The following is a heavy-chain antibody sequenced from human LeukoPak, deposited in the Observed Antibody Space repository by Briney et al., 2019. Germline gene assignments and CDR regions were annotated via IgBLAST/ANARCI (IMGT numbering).Heavy chain of an antibody. Sequence: PSETLSLTCTVSGGSISSYYWSWIRQPAGKGLEWSGRIYTSGSTNYNPSLKSRVTMSVDTSKNQFSLKLSSVTAADTAVYYCARIDWFGESPGMDVWGQGTTVTVSS. V-gene: IGHV4-4*07. CDR2: IYTSGST. CDR3: ARIDWFGESPGMDV. J-gene: IGHJ6*02. D-gene: IGHD3-10*01. CDR1: GGSISSYY.